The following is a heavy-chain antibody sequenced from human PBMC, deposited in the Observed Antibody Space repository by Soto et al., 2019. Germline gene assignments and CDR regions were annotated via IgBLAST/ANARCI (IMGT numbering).Heavy chain of an antibody. J-gene: IGHJ6*02. CDR2: MNPDSGNA. Sequence: ASVKVSCKASGYTFTNYAMHWVRQAPGQRPEWMGWMNPDSGNARYAQKFQGRVTMTRNTSTSTAYMELSSLRSEDTAVYYCARRGYSSSWYYYYYYGMDVWGQGTTVTVSS. V-gene: IGHV1-8*02. CDR1: GYTFTNYA. CDR3: ARRGYSSSWYYYYYYGMDV. D-gene: IGHD6-13*01.